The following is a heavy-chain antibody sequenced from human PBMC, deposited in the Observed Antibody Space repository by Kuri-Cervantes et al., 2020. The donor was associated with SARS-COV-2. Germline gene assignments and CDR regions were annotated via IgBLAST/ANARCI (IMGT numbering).Heavy chain of an antibody. D-gene: IGHD3-22*01. J-gene: IGHJ4*02. CDR2: ISSSGSTI. CDR1: GFTFSSYE. V-gene: IGHV3-48*03. Sequence: GGSLRLSCAASGFTFSSYEMNWVRQAPGKGLEWVSYISSSGSTIYYADSVKGRFTISRDNAKNSLYLQMNSLRAEDTAVYYCARETRDSSGDYRLRLDYWGQGTLVTVSS. CDR3: ARETRDSSGDYRLRLDY.